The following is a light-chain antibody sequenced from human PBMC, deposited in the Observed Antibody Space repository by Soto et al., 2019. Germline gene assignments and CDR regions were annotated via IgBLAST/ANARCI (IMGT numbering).Light chain of an antibody. CDR2: GAS. CDR1: QSVSSNY. Sequence: EIVLTQSPGTLSLSPGERATLSCRASQSVSSNYLAWYQRKPGQAPRLLIYGASSRATDIPRRFSGSGSGTDLTLTITRLEPEDFAVYYCQQYCSSPPTFGLGTKVEFK. CDR3: QQYCSSPPT. J-gene: IGKJ1*01. V-gene: IGKV3-20*01.